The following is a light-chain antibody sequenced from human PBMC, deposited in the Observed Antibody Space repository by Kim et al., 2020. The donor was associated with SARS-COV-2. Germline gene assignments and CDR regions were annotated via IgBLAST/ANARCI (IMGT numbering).Light chain of an antibody. Sequence: SSELTQDPAVSVALGQTVRITCQGDSLRIYYASWYQQKPGQAPVLVIYGKNNRPSGIPDRFSGSSSGNTASLTITGAQAEDEADYYFNSRDSSGNHLVFGGGTKLTVL. CDR1: SLRIYY. V-gene: IGLV3-19*01. CDR3: NSRDSSGNHLV. J-gene: IGLJ3*02. CDR2: GKN.